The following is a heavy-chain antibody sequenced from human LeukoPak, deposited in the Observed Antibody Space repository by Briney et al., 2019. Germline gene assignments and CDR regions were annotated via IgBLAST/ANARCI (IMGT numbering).Heavy chain of an antibody. V-gene: IGHV4-34*01. Sequence: PSETLSLTCAVYGGSFSGYYWSWIRQPPGKGLEWIGSIRYSGRTYYKPSLKSRVTLSVDTSKNQLLLNLRSVTAADTAMYYCAREFNGSPDYLGQGTLVTVSS. CDR1: GGSFSGYY. CDR2: IRYSGRT. D-gene: IGHD3-10*01. J-gene: IGHJ4*02. CDR3: AREFNGSPDY.